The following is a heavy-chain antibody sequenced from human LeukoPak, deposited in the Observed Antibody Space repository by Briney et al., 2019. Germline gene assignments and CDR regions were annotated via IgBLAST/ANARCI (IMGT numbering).Heavy chain of an antibody. D-gene: IGHD2-15*01. V-gene: IGHV1-18*01. CDR3: AREVIVVVVAATQSDYYYYMDV. CDR1: GYTFTIYG. J-gene: IGHJ6*03. CDR2: ISAYNGNT. Sequence: GASVKVSCKASGYTFTIYGISWVRQAPGQGLEWMGWISAYNGNTNYAQKLQGRVTMTTDTSTSTAYMELRSLRSDDTAVYYCAREVIVVVVAATQSDYYYYMDVWGKGTTVIVSS.